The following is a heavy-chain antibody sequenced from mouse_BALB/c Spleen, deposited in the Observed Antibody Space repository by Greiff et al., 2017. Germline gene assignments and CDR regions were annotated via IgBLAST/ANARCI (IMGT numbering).Heavy chain of an antibody. Sequence: VKLQESGAELAKPGASVKMSCKASGYTFTSYWMHWVKQRPGQGLEWIGYINPSTGYTEYNQKFKDKATLTADKSSSTAYMQLSSLTSEDSAVYYCARGLTGTRGYFDYWGQGTTLTVSS. CDR1: GYTFTSYW. J-gene: IGHJ2*01. D-gene: IGHD4-1*01. CDR2: INPSTGYT. V-gene: IGHV1-7*01. CDR3: ARGLTGTRGYFDY.